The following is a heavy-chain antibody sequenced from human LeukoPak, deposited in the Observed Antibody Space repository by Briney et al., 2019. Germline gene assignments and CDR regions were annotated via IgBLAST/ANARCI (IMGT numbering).Heavy chain of an antibody. J-gene: IGHJ4*02. CDR2: INHSGST. CDR3: ARGNLRITIFGVVINPKEYFDY. Sequence: ETLSLTCAVYGGSFSGYYWSWIRQPPGKGLEWIGEINHSGSTNYNPSLKSRVTISVDTSKNQFSLKLSSVTAADTAVYYCARGNLRITIFGVVINPKEYFDYWGQGTLVTVSS. D-gene: IGHD3-3*01. CDR1: GGSFSGYY. V-gene: IGHV4-34*01.